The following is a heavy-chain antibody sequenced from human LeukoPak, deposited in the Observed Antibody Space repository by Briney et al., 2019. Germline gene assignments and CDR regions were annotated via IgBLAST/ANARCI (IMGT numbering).Heavy chain of an antibody. CDR3: ASCRYYDSSGYYWDAFDI. J-gene: IGHJ3*02. CDR2: IYHSGST. Sequence: SGTLSLTCAVSGGSISSSNWWSWVRQPPGKGLEWIGEIYHSGSTNYNPSLKSRVTISVDKSKNQFSLKLSSVTAADTAVYYCASCRYYDSSGYYWDAFDIWGQGTMVTVSS. CDR1: GGSISSSNW. D-gene: IGHD3-22*01. V-gene: IGHV4-4*02.